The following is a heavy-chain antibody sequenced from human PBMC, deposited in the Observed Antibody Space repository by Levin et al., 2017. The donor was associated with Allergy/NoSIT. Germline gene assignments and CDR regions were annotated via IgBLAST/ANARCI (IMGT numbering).Heavy chain of an antibody. CDR1: GDSISSPYYY. V-gene: IGHV4-31*03. CDR3: ARGRDNSGVTYYFDS. CDR2: LYSSGST. Sequence: LTCTVSGDSISSPYYYWTWIRQHPGKGLEWIGNLYSSGSTYYNSSLTSRVTISLDTSESHFSLRLSSVTAAHTAGYYCARGRDNSGVTYYFDSWCPGTRVTVSS. D-gene: IGHD6-25*01. J-gene: IGHJ4*02.